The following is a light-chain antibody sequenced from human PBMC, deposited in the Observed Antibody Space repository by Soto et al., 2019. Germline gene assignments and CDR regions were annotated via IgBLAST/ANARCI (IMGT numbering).Light chain of an antibody. CDR2: DVS. V-gene: IGLV2-11*01. Sequence: QSVLTQPRSVSGSPGQSVTISCTGISSGVGRSNFVSWYQHHPGKAPKLVIYDVSQRPSGVPDRFAGSKSGSTASLTISGLQAEDEADYFCCSYAGSYTWVFGGGTKLTVL. J-gene: IGLJ3*02. CDR1: SSGVGRSNF. CDR3: CSYAGSYTWV.